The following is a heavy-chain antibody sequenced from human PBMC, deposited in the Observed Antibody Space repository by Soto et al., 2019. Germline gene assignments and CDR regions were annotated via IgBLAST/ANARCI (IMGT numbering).Heavy chain of an antibody. CDR2: INHSGST. CDR1: GGSFSGYY. D-gene: IGHD3-3*01. CDR3: ARGSAYYDFWSGYFNTHFDY. J-gene: IGHJ4*02. Sequence: SETLSLTCAVYGGSFSGYYWSWIRQPPGKGLEWIGEINHSGSTNYNPSLKSRVTISVDTSKNQFSLKLSSVTAADTAVYYCARGSAYYDFWSGYFNTHFDYWGQGTLVTVSS. V-gene: IGHV4-34*01.